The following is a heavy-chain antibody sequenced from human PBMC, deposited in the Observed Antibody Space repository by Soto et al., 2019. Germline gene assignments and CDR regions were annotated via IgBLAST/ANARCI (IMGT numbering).Heavy chain of an antibody. D-gene: IGHD6-19*01. J-gene: IGHJ4*02. Sequence: LRLSCVGSGFTFSGYSMAWVRQAPGRGLEWVASISSRNTNIDYADSVKGRFTISRDNAKNLVSLQMSSLRGEDTALYYCAKFTEPGYSSIWYYFEYWGQGTPVTVS. CDR2: ISSRNTNI. V-gene: IGHV3-21*06. CDR1: GFTFSGYS. CDR3: AKFTEPGYSSIWYYFEY.